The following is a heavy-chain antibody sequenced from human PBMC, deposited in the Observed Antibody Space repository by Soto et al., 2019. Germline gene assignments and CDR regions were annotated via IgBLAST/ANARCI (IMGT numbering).Heavy chain of an antibody. Sequence: SVKVSCKASGFTFTSSAVQCVRQARGQRLEWIGWIVVGSGNTNYAQKFQERVTITRDMSTSTAYMELSSLRSEDTAVYYCAADGRRGTRYYYYYYGMDVWGQGTTVTVSS. V-gene: IGHV1-58*01. CDR1: GFTFTSSA. J-gene: IGHJ6*02. CDR2: IVVGSGNT. CDR3: AADGRRGTRYYYYYYGMDV. D-gene: IGHD3-10*01.